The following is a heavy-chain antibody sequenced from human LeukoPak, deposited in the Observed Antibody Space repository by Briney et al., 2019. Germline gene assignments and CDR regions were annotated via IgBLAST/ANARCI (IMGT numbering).Heavy chain of an antibody. V-gene: IGHV4-59*08. CDR2: IYSSGST. CDR1: GGSISSYY. J-gene: IGHJ4*02. D-gene: IGHD2-8*01. CDR3: ARRSDCTTGVCSFDY. Sequence: SETLSLTCTVSGGSISSYYWTWIRQPPGKGLEWIGYIYSSGSTNYNPSLKSRVTISVDTSKNQFSLKLSSVTAADTAVVYCARRSDCTTGVCSFDYWGQGTLVTVSS.